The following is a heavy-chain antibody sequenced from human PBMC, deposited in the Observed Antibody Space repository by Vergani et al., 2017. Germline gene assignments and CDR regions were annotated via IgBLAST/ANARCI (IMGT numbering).Heavy chain of an antibody. V-gene: IGHV1-8*01. CDR3: AHSWNFGRRDWFDS. CDR1: GYTFTSYD. D-gene: IGHD1-26*01. Sequence: QVQLVQSGAEVKKPGASVKVSCKASGYTFTSYDINWVRQAPGQGLQWMGWISPKTGDTDYLQRFQDRVTMTRDASTKTVYLKMTRLTSDDTAIYYCAHSWNFGRRDWFDSWGPGTLVTVSS. J-gene: IGHJ5*01. CDR2: ISPKTGDT.